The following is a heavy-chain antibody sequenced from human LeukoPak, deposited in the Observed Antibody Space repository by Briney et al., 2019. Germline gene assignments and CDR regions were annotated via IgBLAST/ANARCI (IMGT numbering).Heavy chain of an antibody. V-gene: IGHV3-11*06. D-gene: IGHD2-15*01. J-gene: IGHJ4*02. CDR3: VREDCSGGSCYLSSFDY. CDR1: GFTFSDYY. CDR2: ISSGSSYS. Sequence: GGSLRLSCAASGFTFSDYYMSWIRQAPGKGLECVSYISSGSSYSNYADSVKGRFTISRDNAKNSLYLQMNSLRAEDTAVYYCVREDCSGGSCYLSSFDYWGQGTLVTVSS.